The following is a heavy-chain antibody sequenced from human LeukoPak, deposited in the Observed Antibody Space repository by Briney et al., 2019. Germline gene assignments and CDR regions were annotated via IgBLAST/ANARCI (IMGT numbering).Heavy chain of an antibody. J-gene: IGHJ4*02. D-gene: IGHD3-16*02. Sequence: GGSLRLSCAASGFTFSSYAMSWVRQAPGKGLEWVSAISGSGGSTYYADSVKGRFTISRDNSKNTLYLQMNSLRAEDTAVYYCAKDPGAYDYVWGSYRDPFAGYWGQGTLVTVSS. CDR1: GFTFSSYA. CDR2: ISGSGGST. CDR3: AKDPGAYDYVWGSYRDPFAGY. V-gene: IGHV3-23*01.